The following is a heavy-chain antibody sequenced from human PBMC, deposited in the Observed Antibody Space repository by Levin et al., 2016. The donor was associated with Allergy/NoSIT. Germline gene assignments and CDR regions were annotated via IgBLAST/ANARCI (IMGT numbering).Heavy chain of an antibody. CDR3: TRRRSSGSDY. J-gene: IGHJ4*02. D-gene: IGHD6-25*01. V-gene: IGHV4-4*08. Sequence: SETLSLTCTVSGGSISSYYWSWIRQPPGKGLEWIGAISNSGTTAYKPSLKSRVTISNDRSRNEFSLRVRSVTAADTAVYYCTRRRSSGSDYWGQGILVTVS. CDR2: ISNSGTT. CDR1: GGSISSYY.